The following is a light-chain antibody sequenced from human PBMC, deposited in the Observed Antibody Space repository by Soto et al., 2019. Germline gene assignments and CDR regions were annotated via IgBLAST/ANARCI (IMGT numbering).Light chain of an antibody. CDR2: LGS. CDR3: MQALQDPLT. V-gene: IGKV2-28*01. Sequence: DIVMTHSPLSLPVTPGAPASISCRASQSLLHTNGRNHLDWYLQKPGQSPQLLISLGSYRASGVPDRLSGSGSGTDFKLKISRVEAEDVGVYYCMQALQDPLTFGVGTKVEIK. J-gene: IGKJ4*01. CDR1: QSLLHTNGRNH.